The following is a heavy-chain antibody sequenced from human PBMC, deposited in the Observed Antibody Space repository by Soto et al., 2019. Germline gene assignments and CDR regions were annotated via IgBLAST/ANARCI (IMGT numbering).Heavy chain of an antibody. CDR1: GLPHSSFA. J-gene: IGHJ4*02. V-gene: IGHV3-23*05. CDR2: IYGSGRGI. Sequence: PGGSLRLSCSASGLPHSSFAMMWLRQAPGKGLECVSGIYGSGRGIEYADSVEGRFTISRDNSKNTVYLQMTDLRADDTAVYYCAKDAVYNDGLWLMDHWGQGTQVTVSS. D-gene: IGHD3-16*01. CDR3: AKDAVYNDGLWLMDH.